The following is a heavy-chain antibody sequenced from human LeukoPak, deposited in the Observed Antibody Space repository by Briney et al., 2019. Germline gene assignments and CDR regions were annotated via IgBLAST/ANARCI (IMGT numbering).Heavy chain of an antibody. D-gene: IGHD1-14*01. CDR3: ARSPEPLTPYYYYYMDV. Sequence: GGSLRLSCAVSGFTFSSYWMHWVRQVPGKGLEWVSRIKSDGGSTSYADSVKGRFTVSRDNTKNTLFLQMSSLSAEDTAVYYCARSPEPLTPYYYYYMDVWGEGTMVTVS. V-gene: IGHV3-74*01. J-gene: IGHJ6*03. CDR2: IKSDGGST. CDR1: GFTFSSYW.